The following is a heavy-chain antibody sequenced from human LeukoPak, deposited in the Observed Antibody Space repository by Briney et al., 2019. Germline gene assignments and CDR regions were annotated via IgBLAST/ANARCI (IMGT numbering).Heavy chain of an antibody. CDR1: GGSFSGYY. CDR3: ARVPSTYYYGSGSYTYFDY. V-gene: IGHV4-34*01. J-gene: IGHJ4*02. D-gene: IGHD3-10*01. CDR2: INHSGST. Sequence: SETLSLTCAVYGGSFSGYYWSWIRQPPGKGLEWIGEINHSGSTNYNPSLKSRVTISVDTSKNQFSLKLSSVTAADTAVYYCARVPSTYYYGSGSYTYFDYWGQGTLVTVSS.